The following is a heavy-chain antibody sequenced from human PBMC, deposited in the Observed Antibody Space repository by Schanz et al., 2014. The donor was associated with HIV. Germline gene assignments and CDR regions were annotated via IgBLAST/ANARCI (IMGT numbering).Heavy chain of an antibody. V-gene: IGHV3-21*01. D-gene: IGHD2-2*01. CDR1: GFSFSVYS. J-gene: IGHJ4*02. Sequence: EVQLLESGGGLVQPGGSLRLSCAASGFSFSVYSMNWVRQAPGKGLEWVSSISSSSSFIYYADLVKGRFTIARDNTKNSLFLQMNSLRDEDTAVYYCARDSQLFCSSTSYLFDCWGQGTLVTVSS. CDR2: ISSSSSFI. CDR3: ARDSQLFCSSTSYLFDC.